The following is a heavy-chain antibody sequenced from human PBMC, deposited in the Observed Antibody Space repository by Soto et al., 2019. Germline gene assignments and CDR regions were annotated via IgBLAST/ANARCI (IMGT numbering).Heavy chain of an antibody. CDR2: ISGSGDFT. J-gene: IGHJ3*02. CDR3: ARGPTIFGVGVDAFDI. D-gene: IGHD3-3*01. Sequence: EVQMLESGGGLVQPGGSLRLSCAASGFTLSSYALSWVRQAPGKGLEWVSGISGSGDFTFDADSVRGRFTISRDNSMNTLYLQMNRLRVEYTAVYYCARGPTIFGVGVDAFDIWGQGTMATVSS. V-gene: IGHV3-23*01. CDR1: GFTLSSYA.